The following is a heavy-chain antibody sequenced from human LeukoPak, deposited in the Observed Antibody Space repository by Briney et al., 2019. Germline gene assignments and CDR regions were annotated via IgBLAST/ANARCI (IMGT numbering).Heavy chain of an antibody. D-gene: IGHD3-22*01. Sequence: GGSLRLSCAASGFTFSSYEMNWVRQAPGKGLEWVSSISSSSSYIYYADSVKGRFTISRDNAKNSLYLQMNSLRAEDTAVYYCARDTRGYYDSSGYPDAFDIWGQGTMVTVSS. CDR2: ISSSSSYI. CDR3: ARDTRGYYDSSGYPDAFDI. CDR1: GFTFSSYE. V-gene: IGHV3-21*01. J-gene: IGHJ3*02.